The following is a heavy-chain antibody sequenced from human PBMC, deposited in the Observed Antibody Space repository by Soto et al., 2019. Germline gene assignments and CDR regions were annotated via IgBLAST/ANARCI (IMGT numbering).Heavy chain of an antibody. V-gene: IGHV3-21*01. CDR3: ATLLIMVRGVPTVDY. Sequence: GSLRLSCAASGFTFSSYSMNWVRQAPGKGLEWVSSISSSSSYIYYADSVKGRFTISRDNAKNSLYLQMNSLRAEDTAVYYCATLLIMVRGVPTVDYWGQGTLVTVSS. CDR1: GFTFSSYS. CDR2: ISSSSSYI. D-gene: IGHD3-10*01. J-gene: IGHJ4*02.